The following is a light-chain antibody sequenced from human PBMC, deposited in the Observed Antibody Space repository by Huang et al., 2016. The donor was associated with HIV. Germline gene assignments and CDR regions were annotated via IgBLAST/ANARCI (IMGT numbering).Light chain of an antibody. CDR3: QQHNTWPRT. Sequence: EIVMTQSPATLSVSPGERVTLSCRASQSVGSNLAWYQQRRGQAPRLLIYAASTRATGIPARFSGSGSGTECTLTVSSLQSEDFAVYYCQQHNTWPRTFGQGTRV. V-gene: IGKV3-15*01. CDR2: AAS. CDR1: QSVGSN. J-gene: IGKJ1*01.